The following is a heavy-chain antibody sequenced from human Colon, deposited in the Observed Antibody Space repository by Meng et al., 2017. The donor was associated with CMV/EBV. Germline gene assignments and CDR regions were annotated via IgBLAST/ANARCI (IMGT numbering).Heavy chain of an antibody. V-gene: IGHV3-7*01. J-gene: IGHJ4*02. CDR3: ARDPTFTYGYTGSDS. D-gene: IGHD5-18*01. Sequence: GESLKISCAASGFTFSDYYMSWVRQAPGKGLEWVANIKQDGRETYYVDSVKGRFTISRDNANNSLYLQMNSLRAEDTAVYYCARDPTFTYGYTGSDSWGQGTQVTVSS. CDR1: GFTFSDYY. CDR2: IKQDGRET.